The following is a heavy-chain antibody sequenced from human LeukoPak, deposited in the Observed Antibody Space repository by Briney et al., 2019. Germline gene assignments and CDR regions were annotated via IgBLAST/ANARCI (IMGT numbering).Heavy chain of an antibody. D-gene: IGHD4-17*01. CDR3: AKGMTTVTRGASDY. Sequence: PGGSLRLSCAASASTFSSYAMSWVRQAPGKGLEWVSAISGSGGSPYYADSVKGRFTISRDNSKKTLYLEMNSLRGEDTAVYYCAKGMTTVTRGASDYWGQGTLVTVSS. CDR2: ISGSGGSP. J-gene: IGHJ4*02. V-gene: IGHV3-23*01. CDR1: ASTFSSYA.